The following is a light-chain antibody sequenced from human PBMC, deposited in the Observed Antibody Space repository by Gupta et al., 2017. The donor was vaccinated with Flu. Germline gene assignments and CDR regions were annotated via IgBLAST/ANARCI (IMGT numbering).Light chain of an antibody. V-gene: IGKV3-20*01. CDR2: AAS. CDR1: QSVSSSY. J-gene: IGKJ5*01. CDR3: QYYCYASGIT. Sequence: RATISCRSSQSVSSSYLAWYQQRPGKAPGRLIYAASRRAEGIPCRFSGSGSGTDFTLTISRLETEDFAIYYCQYYCYASGITFGQGTRVDMK.